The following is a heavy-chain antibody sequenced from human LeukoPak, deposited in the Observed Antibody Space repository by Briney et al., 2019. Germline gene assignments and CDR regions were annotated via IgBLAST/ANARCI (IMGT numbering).Heavy chain of an antibody. D-gene: IGHD4-17*01. Sequence: GGSLRLSCAASGFTFSNYWMHWVRQAPGKGLVWVSRIDGGGSSTTYADSVKGRFTISRDNAKNTLYLQMNSLRAEDTAVYYCARKSGGDYFDWFDPWGQGTLVTVSS. J-gene: IGHJ5*02. CDR2: IDGGGSST. V-gene: IGHV3-74*01. CDR3: ARKSGGDYFDWFDP. CDR1: GFTFSNYW.